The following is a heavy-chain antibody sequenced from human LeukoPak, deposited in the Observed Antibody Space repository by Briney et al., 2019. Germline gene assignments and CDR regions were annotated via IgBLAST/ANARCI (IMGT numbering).Heavy chain of an antibody. CDR3: ARNRDGYNSFDY. CDR2: IYYSGSS. Sequence: TSETLSLTCTVSGGSINNGGYYWSWIRQHPGKGLEWIGYIYYSGSSYYNPSLRSRVTISVDTSKNHFSLKLSSVTAADTAVYYCARNRDGYNSFDYWGQGTLVTVSS. CDR1: GGSINNGGYY. D-gene: IGHD5-24*01. V-gene: IGHV4-31*03. J-gene: IGHJ4*02.